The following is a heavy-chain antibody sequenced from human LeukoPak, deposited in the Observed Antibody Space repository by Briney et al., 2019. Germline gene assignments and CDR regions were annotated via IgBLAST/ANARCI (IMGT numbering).Heavy chain of an antibody. CDR2: INPDGNKK. CDR1: GLTFSSSW. Sequence: GGSLRLSCAVSGLTFSSSWMDWVHQAPGKGLEWVASINPDGNKKYSADSVKGRFTISRDNAENSLYLQMNSLRVEDTAFYYCARDLAYSRLDYWGQGMLVTVSS. D-gene: IGHD5-18*01. J-gene: IGHJ4*02. CDR3: ARDLAYSRLDY. V-gene: IGHV3-7*01.